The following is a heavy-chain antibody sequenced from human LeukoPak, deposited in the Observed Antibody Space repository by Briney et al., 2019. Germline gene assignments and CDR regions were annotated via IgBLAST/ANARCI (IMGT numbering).Heavy chain of an antibody. D-gene: IGHD3-10*01. CDR3: ARDPYGFGESFDS. V-gene: IGHV3-74*03. CDR1: GFTFSSDW. Sequence: GGSLRLSCAASGFTFSSDWMHWVRQAPGKGLLWVARINGDGSRTTYADAVKGRATVSRDNAQNTLYLQMNSLGADDTAVYYCARDPYGFGESFDSWGQGTLVTVSS. J-gene: IGHJ4*02. CDR2: INGDGSRT.